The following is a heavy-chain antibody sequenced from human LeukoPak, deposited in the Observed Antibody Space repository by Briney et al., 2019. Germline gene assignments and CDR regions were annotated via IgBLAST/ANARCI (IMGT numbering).Heavy chain of an antibody. J-gene: IGHJ6*03. D-gene: IGHD1-26*01. Sequence: GGSLRLSCATSGFTFSDYYMSWIRQAPGKGLEWLSYISGSGSDINYADSVKGRCTISRDNGKNSMYLQMHSLRAEDTAVYYCVRAEVGTTLKYYYYYMDVWGKGTTVTVSS. V-gene: IGHV3-11*06. CDR1: GFTFSDYY. CDR2: ISGSGSDI. CDR3: VRAEVGTTLKYYYYYMDV.